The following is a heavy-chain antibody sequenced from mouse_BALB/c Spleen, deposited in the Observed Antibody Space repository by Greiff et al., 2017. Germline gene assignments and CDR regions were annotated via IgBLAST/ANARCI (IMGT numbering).Heavy chain of an antibody. CDR2: ISSGGST. CDR1: GFTFSSYA. J-gene: IGHJ4*01. Sequence: EVKLVESGGGLVKPGGSLKLSCAASGFTFSSYAMSWVRQTPEKRLEWVASISSGGSTYYPDSVKGRFTISRDNARNILYLQMSSLRSEDTAMYYCARGREGVMDYWGQGTSVTVSS. CDR3: ARGREGVMDY. V-gene: IGHV5-6-5*01.